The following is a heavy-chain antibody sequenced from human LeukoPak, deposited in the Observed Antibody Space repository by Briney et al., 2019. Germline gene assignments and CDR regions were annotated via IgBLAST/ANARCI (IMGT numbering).Heavy chain of an antibody. V-gene: IGHV3-20*04. Sequence: GGSLRLSCAASGFTFSSYAMSWVRQAPGKGLEWVSGISWNSGSIGYADSVKGRFTISRDNAKNSLYLQMNSLRAEDTAVYYCARGASGSYYVDYWGQGILVTVSS. J-gene: IGHJ4*02. CDR3: ARGASGSYYVDY. CDR1: GFTFSSYA. D-gene: IGHD1-26*01. CDR2: ISWNSGSI.